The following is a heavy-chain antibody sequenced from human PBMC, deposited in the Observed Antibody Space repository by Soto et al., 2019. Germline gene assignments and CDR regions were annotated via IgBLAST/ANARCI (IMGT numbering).Heavy chain of an antibody. D-gene: IGHD3-22*01. CDR3: GPGSVDTVDSSGLYEY. CDR2: INHRGGT. Sequence: SERLSLTWAVYGGSFSAYYWSWIRQPPGKGLESIGEINHRGGTSYNPSLKSRVTISVDTSKSQFSLKLTSVTAADRAVYYCGPGSVDTVDSSGLYEYWGQRTPVTVTS. V-gene: IGHV4-34*01. CDR1: GGSFSAYY. J-gene: IGHJ1*01.